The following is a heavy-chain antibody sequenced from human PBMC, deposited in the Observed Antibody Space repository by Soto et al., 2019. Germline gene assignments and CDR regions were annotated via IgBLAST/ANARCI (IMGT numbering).Heavy chain of an antibody. J-gene: IGHJ4*02. V-gene: IGHV3-23*01. CDR2: VSDSGGSS. CDR3: AKDMGGSY. CDR1: GFTFSTFA. D-gene: IGHD3-16*01. Sequence: EVQLLESGGGLIQPGGSLRLSCAASGFTFSTFAMSWVRQAPGRGLEWVSGVSDSGGSSYYAGSVKGRFTISRDNSKNTLYLQMNSLRADDTAVYFCAKDMGGSYWGQGTLVTVSS.